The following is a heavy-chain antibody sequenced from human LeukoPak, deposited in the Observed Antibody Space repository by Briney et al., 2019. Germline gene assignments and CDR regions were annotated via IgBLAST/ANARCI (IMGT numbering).Heavy chain of an antibody. J-gene: IGHJ5*02. CDR3: ARVRTYSSSSLKWFDP. V-gene: IGHV1-2*02. Sequence: ASVKVSWKASGYTFTGYYMHWVRQAPGQGPEWMGWINPNSGGTNYAQKFQGRVTMTRDTSISTAYMELSRLRSDDTAVYYCARVRTYSSSSLKWFDPWGQGTLVTVSS. D-gene: IGHD6-6*01. CDR1: GYTFTGYY. CDR2: INPNSGGT.